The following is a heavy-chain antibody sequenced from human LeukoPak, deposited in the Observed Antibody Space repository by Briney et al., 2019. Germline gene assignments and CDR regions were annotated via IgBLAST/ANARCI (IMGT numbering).Heavy chain of an antibody. CDR1: GFTFSSYG. CDR3: AKDDWVIAAAVRLYYYYYGTDV. J-gene: IGHJ6*02. V-gene: IGHV3-30*02. D-gene: IGHD6-13*01. CDR2: IRYDGSNK. Sequence: GGPLRLSCAASGFTFSSYGTHWVRQAPGKGLEWVAFIRYDGSNKYYADSVKGRFTISRDNSKNTLYLQMNSLRAEDTAVYYCAKDDWVIAAAVRLYYYYYGTDVWGQGTTVTVSS.